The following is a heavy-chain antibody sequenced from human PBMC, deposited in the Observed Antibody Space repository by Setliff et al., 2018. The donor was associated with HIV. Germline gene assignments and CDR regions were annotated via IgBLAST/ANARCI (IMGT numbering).Heavy chain of an antibody. V-gene: IGHV3-72*01. Sequence: GESLKISCAASRFTYGSYWMSWVRQAPGKGLEWVARVRNKVNRYTTEYVASVKGRFTISRDDSENSLYLQMNSLKTEDTAVYYCARGPASGDYSYYFDYWGQGTLVTVSS. CDR3: ARGPASGDYSYYFDY. CDR2: VRNKVNRYTT. J-gene: IGHJ4*02. D-gene: IGHD3-22*01. CDR1: RFTYGSYW.